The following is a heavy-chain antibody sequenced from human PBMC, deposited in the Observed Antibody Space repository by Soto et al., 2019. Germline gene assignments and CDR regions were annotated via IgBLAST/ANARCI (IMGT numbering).Heavy chain of an antibody. J-gene: IGHJ4*02. CDR1: GFTFSSYG. D-gene: IGHD2-15*01. CDR3: AKDNTHCSGGSCYGCDY. CDR2: ISYDGSNK. V-gene: IGHV3-30*18. Sequence: GGSLRLSCAASGFTFSSYGMHWVRQAPGKGLESVAVISYDGSNKYYADSVKGRFTISRDNSKNKLDLQMNSLRAEDTAVYYCAKDNTHCSGGSCYGCDYWGQGSLVTVSS.